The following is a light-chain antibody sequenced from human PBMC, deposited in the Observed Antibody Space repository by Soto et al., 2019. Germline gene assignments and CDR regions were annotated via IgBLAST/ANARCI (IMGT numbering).Light chain of an antibody. CDR1: SNDVGYYNY. CDR3: SSYTTAYTQV. CDR2: EVT. Sequence: QSALSQPASVSGSPGQSITISCTGTSNDVGYYNYVSWYQQHPGQAPKLMISEVTTRPSGVSDRFSGYKSGNTASLTISRLQAEDEAHYYCSSYTTAYTQVFGGGTKVTVL. V-gene: IGLV2-14*01. J-gene: IGLJ3*02.